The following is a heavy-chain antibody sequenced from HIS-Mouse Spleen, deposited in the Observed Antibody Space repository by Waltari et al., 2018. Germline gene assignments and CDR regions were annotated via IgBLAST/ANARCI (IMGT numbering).Heavy chain of an antibody. CDR3: AREIPYSSSWYDWYFDL. J-gene: IGHJ2*01. D-gene: IGHD6-13*01. V-gene: IGHV4-39*07. CDR2: IYYSGST. Sequence: QLQLQESGPGLVKPSATLSLTCTVPGGSTSSSSYYWGWIRQPPGEGLEWIGSIYYSGSTYYTPSLKSRVTISVDTSKNQFSLKLSSVTAADTAVYYCAREIPYSSSWYDWYFDLWGRGTLVTVSS. CDR1: GGSTSSSSYY.